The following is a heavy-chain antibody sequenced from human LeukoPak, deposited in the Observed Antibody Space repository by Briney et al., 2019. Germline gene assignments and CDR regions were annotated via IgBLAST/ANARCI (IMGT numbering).Heavy chain of an antibody. CDR1: GDTFTGYY. D-gene: IGHD3-22*01. Sequence: ASVKVSCKASGDTFTGYYVHWVRQAPGQGLEWMGWINPNSGGTNYAQKFQGRVILTRDTSINTAYMELSRLRSDDTAVYYCARDLKGSAYYYTPGYWGQGTLVTVSS. CDR2: INPNSGGT. V-gene: IGHV1-2*02. J-gene: IGHJ4*02. CDR3: ARDLKGSAYYYTPGY.